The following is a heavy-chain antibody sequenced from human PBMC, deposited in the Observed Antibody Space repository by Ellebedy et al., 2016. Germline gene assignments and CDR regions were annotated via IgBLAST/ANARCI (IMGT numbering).Heavy chain of an antibody. J-gene: IGHJ6*03. D-gene: IGHD3-3*01. CDR2: ISAYNGNT. V-gene: IGHV1-18*01. Sequence: ASVKVSXXASGYTFTSYGISWVRQAPGQGLEWMGWISAYNGNTNYAQKLQGRVTMTTDTSTSTAYMELRSLRSDDTAVYYCARALGFLEWLFPSYYYYMDVWGKGTTVTVSS. CDR1: GYTFTSYG. CDR3: ARALGFLEWLFPSYYYYMDV.